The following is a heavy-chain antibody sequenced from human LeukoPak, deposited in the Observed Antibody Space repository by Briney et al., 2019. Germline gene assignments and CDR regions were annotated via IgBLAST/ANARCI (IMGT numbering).Heavy chain of an antibody. J-gene: IGHJ6*03. CDR1: GFTFSSYS. Sequence: GGSLRLSCAASGFTFSSYSMNWVRQAPGKGLEWVSYISSGSSTIYYADSVKGRFTISRDNAKNSLYLQMNSLRAEDTAVYYCTRALGSSGNYWSYYYYMDVWGKGTTVTVSS. CDR3: TRALGSSGNYWSYYYYMDV. D-gene: IGHD3-22*01. CDR2: ISSGSSTI. V-gene: IGHV3-48*01.